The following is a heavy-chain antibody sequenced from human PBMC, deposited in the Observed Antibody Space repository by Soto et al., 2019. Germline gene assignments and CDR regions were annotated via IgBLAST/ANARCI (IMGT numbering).Heavy chain of an antibody. D-gene: IGHD3-22*01. Sequence: QSGGSLRLSCAASGFPFSSYAMSWVRQAPGKGLEWVSAISGSGGSTYYADSVKGRFTISRDNSKNTLYLQMNSLRAEDTAVYYCAKITMIVVVHHAFDIWGQGTMVTVSS. CDR2: ISGSGGST. CDR1: GFPFSSYA. V-gene: IGHV3-23*01. CDR3: AKITMIVVVHHAFDI. J-gene: IGHJ3*02.